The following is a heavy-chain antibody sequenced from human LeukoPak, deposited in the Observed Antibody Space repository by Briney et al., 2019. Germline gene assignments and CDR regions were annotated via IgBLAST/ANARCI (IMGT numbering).Heavy chain of an antibody. CDR2: ISSSGSTI. Sequence: PGGSLRLSCAASGFTFSDYYMSWIRQAPGKGLEWVSYISSSGSTIYYADSVKGRFTISRDNAKNSLYLQMNSLRAEDTAVYYCARDRDDYVWGSYRPLGYWGQGTLVTVSS. V-gene: IGHV3-11*01. CDR3: ARDRDDYVWGSYRPLGY. D-gene: IGHD3-16*02. CDR1: GFTFSDYY. J-gene: IGHJ4*02.